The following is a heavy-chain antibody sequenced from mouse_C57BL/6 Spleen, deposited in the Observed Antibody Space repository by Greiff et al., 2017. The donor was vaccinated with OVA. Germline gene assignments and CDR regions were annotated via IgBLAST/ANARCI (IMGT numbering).Heavy chain of an antibody. Sequence: VQLQQPGAELVKPGASVKMSCKASGYTFTSYWITWVKQRPGQGLEWIGDIYPGSGSTNYNEKFKSKATLTVDTSSSTAYMQLSSLTSEDSAVYYCARRGDYDVGYYAMDYWGQGTSVTVSS. D-gene: IGHD2-4*01. CDR3: ARRGDYDVGYYAMDY. CDR2: IYPGSGST. CDR1: GYTFTSYW. V-gene: IGHV1-55*01. J-gene: IGHJ4*01.